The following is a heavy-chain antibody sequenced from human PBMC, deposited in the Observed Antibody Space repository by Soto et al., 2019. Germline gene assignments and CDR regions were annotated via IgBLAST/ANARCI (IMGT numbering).Heavy chain of an antibody. J-gene: IGHJ4*02. D-gene: IGHD6-13*01. V-gene: IGHV3-64*01. Sequence: GGSLRLSCAASGFTFSSYAMHWVRQAPGKGLEYISAISSNGGSTHYANSVKGRSTISRDNSKNTLYLQMGSLRAEDMAVYYCARLNPIAAAFDDWGQGTLVNVSS. CDR3: ARLNPIAAAFDD. CDR2: ISSNGGST. CDR1: GFTFSSYA.